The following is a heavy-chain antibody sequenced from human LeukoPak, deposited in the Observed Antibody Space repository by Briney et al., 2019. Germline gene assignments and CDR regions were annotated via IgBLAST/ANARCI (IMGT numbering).Heavy chain of an antibody. Sequence: PGGSLRLSCAGSGFTLSSYVMSWVRQAPGKGLEWVSSLSGTAARTYYADSVKGRFTISRDNSKNTLYLQTSSLRAEDTALYYCAKDLGGDYVPFDNWGQGTLVTVSS. CDR2: LSGTAART. CDR3: AKDLGGDYVPFDN. V-gene: IGHV3-23*01. D-gene: IGHD4-17*01. J-gene: IGHJ4*02. CDR1: GFTLSSYV.